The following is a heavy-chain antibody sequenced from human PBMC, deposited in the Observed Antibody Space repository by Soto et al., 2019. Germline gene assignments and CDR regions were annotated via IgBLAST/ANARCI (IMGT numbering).Heavy chain of an antibody. D-gene: IGHD6-13*01. CDR2: IDWDDDK. Sequence: SGPTLVNPTQTLTLTCTFSGFSLSTSGMCVSWIRQPPGKALEWLARIDWDDDKYYSTSLKTRLTISKDTSKNQVVLTMTNMDPVDTATYYCARCIAAAGTGGWWFDPWGQRTLVTVSS. V-gene: IGHV2-70*11. CDR1: GFSLSTSGMC. CDR3: ARCIAAAGTGGWWFDP. J-gene: IGHJ5*02.